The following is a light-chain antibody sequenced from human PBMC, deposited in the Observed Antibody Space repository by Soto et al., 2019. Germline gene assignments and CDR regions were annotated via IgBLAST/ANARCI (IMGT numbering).Light chain of an antibody. J-gene: IGLJ3*02. CDR3: SSYTSSSTLNWV. Sequence: QSVLTQPASVSGSPGQSITISCPGTSSDVGGYNYVSWYQQHPGKAPKLMIYEVSNRPSGVSNRFSGSKSGNTASLTISGLQAEDEADYYCSSYTSSSTLNWVFGGGTKVTVL. V-gene: IGLV2-14*01. CDR1: SSDVGGYNY. CDR2: EVS.